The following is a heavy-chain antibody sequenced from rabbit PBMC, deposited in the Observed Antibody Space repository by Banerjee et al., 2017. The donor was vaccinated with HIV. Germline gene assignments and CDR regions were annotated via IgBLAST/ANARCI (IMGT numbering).Heavy chain of an antibody. CDR1: GFSFSSSYW. CDR2: IDTSTGNT. CDR3: ARDPAGREDFNL. V-gene: IGHV1S45*01. J-gene: IGHJ4*01. Sequence: QGQLEESGGDLVKPEGSLTLTCTASGFSFSSSYWICWVRQAPGKGLEWIACIDTSTGNTVYASWAKGRFTISKTSSTTVTLQMTSLTAADTATYFCARDPAGREDFNLWGPGTLVTVS. D-gene: IGHD4-2*01.